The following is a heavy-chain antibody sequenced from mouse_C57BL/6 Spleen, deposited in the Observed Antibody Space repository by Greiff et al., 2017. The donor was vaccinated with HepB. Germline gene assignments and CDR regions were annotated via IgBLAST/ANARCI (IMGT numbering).Heavy chain of an antibody. J-gene: IGHJ4*01. CDR3: ARIWFYAMDY. Sequence: EVQLQQSGPELVKPGASVKMSCKASGYTFTDYTMHWVKQSHGKRLEWIGYIDPNNGGTSYNQKFKGKATLTVNKSSSTAYMELRSLTSEESAVYYCARIWFYAMDYWGQGTSVTVSA. CDR2: IDPNNGGT. V-gene: IGHV1-22*01. D-gene: IGHD2-2*01. CDR1: GYTFTDYT.